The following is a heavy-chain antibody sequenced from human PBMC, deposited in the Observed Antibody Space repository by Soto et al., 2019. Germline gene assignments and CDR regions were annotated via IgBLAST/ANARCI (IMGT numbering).Heavy chain of an antibody. CDR2: IYYSGST. CDR3: ARHWVSDYDNYDPFDY. CDR1: GGSVSSGSYY. J-gene: IGHJ4*02. Sequence: PETLSLTCSVSGGSVSSGSYYWSWIRQPPGKGLEWIGYIYYSGSTSYNPSLKGRVTISEDTSKSQFSLKLNSVTAADTAVYYCARHWVSDYDNYDPFDYWGQGTLVTVSS. V-gene: IGHV4-61*01. D-gene: IGHD4-17*01.